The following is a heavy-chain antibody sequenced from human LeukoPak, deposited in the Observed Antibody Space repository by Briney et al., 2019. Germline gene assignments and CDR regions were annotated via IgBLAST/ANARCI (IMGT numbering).Heavy chain of an antibody. CDR2: TSGSGESA. CDR1: GFTFRSYA. V-gene: IGHV3-23*01. Sequence: PGGSLRLSCAASGFTFRSYAMSWVRQAPGKGLEWVSATSGSGESAHYADSGKGRFTISRDSSKNTLYLQMNSLRAEDTAVYYCTRGEWEHRRYYYYYMDVWGKGTTVTVSS. J-gene: IGHJ6*03. CDR3: TRGEWEHRRYYYYYMDV. D-gene: IGHD1-26*01.